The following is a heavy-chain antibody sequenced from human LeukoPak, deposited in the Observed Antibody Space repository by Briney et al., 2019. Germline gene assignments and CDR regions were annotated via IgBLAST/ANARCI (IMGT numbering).Heavy chain of an antibody. J-gene: IGHJ3*02. CDR2: IKQDGSEK. D-gene: IGHD3-3*01. Sequence: PGGSLRLSCAASGFTFSNYWMGWVRQAPGKGLEWVANIKQDGSEKYYVDSVKGRFTISRDSAKNSLYLQMNSLRAEDTAVYYCARVKYFDFWSGNDAFDIWGQGTMVTVSS. CDR3: ARVKYFDFWSGNDAFDI. V-gene: IGHV3-7*01. CDR1: GFTFSNYW.